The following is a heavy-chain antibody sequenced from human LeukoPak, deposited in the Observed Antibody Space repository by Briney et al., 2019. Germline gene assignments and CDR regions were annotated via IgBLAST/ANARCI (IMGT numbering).Heavy chain of an antibody. CDR1: GYTFTSYG. J-gene: IGHJ5*02. CDR2: ISAYNGNT. CDR3: ASPYGSGSYYNWFDP. V-gene: IGHV1-18*01. D-gene: IGHD3-10*01. Sequence: ASVKVSCKASGYTFTSYGISWVRQAPGQGLEWMGWISAYNGNTNYAQKLQGRVTMTTDTSTSTAYMELRSLRSDDTAVYYCASPYGSGSYYNWFDPWGQGTLVTVSS.